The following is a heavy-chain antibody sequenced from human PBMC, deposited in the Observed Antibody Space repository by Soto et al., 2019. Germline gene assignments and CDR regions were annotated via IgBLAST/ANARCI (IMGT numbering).Heavy chain of an antibody. CDR1: GGSIYRSGYY. Sequence: SETLSLTCTVSGGSIYRSGYYWDWIRQPPGRGLEWIGNIDYNGVTYSNPSLKSRVTISRDTSKNQFSLKLTSVTAADTALYYCGKVLVGATGHTDSDSWGPGTLVTVS. CDR2: IDYNGVT. V-gene: IGHV4-39*01. J-gene: IGHJ4*02. CDR3: GKVLVGATGHTDSDS. D-gene: IGHD2-15*01.